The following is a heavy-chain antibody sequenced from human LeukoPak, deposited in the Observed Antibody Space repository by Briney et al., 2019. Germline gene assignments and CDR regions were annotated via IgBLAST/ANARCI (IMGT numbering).Heavy chain of an antibody. Sequence: PSETLSLTCTVSGYSISSGYYWAWIRQPPGKGLEWIGNIYHDGSTYYNPSFRSRAIISVDTSKNQFSLTVSSVTAADTAVYYCARSGASNSGWPFDFWGQGTLVTVPS. CDR3: ARSGASNSGWPFDF. CDR2: IYHDGST. CDR1: GYSISSGYY. J-gene: IGHJ4*02. V-gene: IGHV4-38-2*02. D-gene: IGHD6-19*01.